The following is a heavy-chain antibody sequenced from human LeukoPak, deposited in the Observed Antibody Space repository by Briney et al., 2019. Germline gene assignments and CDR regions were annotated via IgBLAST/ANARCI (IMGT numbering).Heavy chain of an antibody. CDR2: ISYSGRQK. CDR3: ARVFLERLTSGYFDN. J-gene: IGHJ4*02. D-gene: IGHD3-3*01. CDR1: GFSFSDYA. Sequence: PGGSLRLSCAASGFSFSDYAMHWVRQGPGKGLEWVAVISYSGRQKYYGDSVKGRFTVSRDNPKNTLYLQMNNLRDDDTAVYYCARVFLERLTSGYFDNWGQGTLVTVSP. V-gene: IGHV3-30*04.